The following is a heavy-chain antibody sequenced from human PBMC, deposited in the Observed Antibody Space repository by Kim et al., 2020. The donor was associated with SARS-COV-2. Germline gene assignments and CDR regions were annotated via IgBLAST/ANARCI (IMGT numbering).Heavy chain of an antibody. V-gene: IGHV3-49*04. CDR3: TRAAYGFSNYYYYGVDV. D-gene: IGHD4-17*01. CDR1: GFTFGDYA. CDR2: IRSKAYGGTT. J-gene: IGHJ6*02. Sequence: GGSLRLSCTASGFTFGDYAMSWVRQAPGKGLEWVGFIRSKAYGGTTEYAASVKGRFTISRDDSKSIAYLQMNSLKTEDTAVYYCTRAAYGFSNYYYYGVDVWGQGTTVTVSS.